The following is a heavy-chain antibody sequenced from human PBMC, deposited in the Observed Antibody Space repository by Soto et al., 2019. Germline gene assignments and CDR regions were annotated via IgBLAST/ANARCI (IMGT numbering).Heavy chain of an antibody. D-gene: IGHD3-22*01. V-gene: IGHV3-9*01. CDR2: ISWNSGSI. CDR1: GFTFDDYA. CDR3: AKDEYYYDSSGLFDY. Sequence: EVQLVESGGGLVQPGRSLRLSCAASGFTFDDYAMHWVRQAPGKGLERVSGISWNSGSIGYADSVKGRFTISRDNAKNSLYLQMNSLRAEDTALYYCAKDEYYYDSSGLFDYWGQGTLVTVSS. J-gene: IGHJ4*02.